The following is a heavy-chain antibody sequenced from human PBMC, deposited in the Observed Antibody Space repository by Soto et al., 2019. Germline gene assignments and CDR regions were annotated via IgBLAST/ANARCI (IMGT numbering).Heavy chain of an antibody. V-gene: IGHV3-7*05. D-gene: IGHD6-25*01. CDR2: INQDGSEI. Sequence: EVQLVESGGGLVQPGGSLRLSCVASGFTFSTYWMTWVRQAPGKGLEWVASINQDGSEIYYVDSVKGRFTISRDNAKNSLYLQMNSLRAEDPAVYYGARAITTAGGYWGQGTLVTVSS. J-gene: IGHJ4*02. CDR1: GFTFSTYW. CDR3: ARAITTAGGY.